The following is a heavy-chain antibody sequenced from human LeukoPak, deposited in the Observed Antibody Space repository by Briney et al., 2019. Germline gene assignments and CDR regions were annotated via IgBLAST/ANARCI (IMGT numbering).Heavy chain of an antibody. J-gene: IGHJ4*02. CDR3: PRHLVLLRVRAVNAY. CDR2: ISAYNGNT. Sequence: GASVKVSCKASGYTFTSYGISWVRQAPGQGLEWMGWISAYNGNTNYAQKLQGRVTMTTDTSTSTAYMELRSLRSDDTAVYYWPRHLVLLRVRAVNAYWGQRTLVTVSS. D-gene: IGHD3-10*01. CDR1: GYTFTSYG. V-gene: IGHV1-18*01.